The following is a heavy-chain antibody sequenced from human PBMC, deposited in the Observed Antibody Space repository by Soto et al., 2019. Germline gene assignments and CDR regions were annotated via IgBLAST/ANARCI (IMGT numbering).Heavy chain of an antibody. CDR1: GGSISSSHW. J-gene: IGHJ4*02. V-gene: IGHV4-4*02. CDR2: IYHSGST. Sequence: QVQLQESGPGLVKPSGTLSLSCAVSGGSISSSHWWTWVRQPPGKGLEWIGEIYHSGSTNYNPSPKSRVTISVDPSRNPFSLNLSSGPAADTAVYYCASSGGGEDYWGQGILVTVSS. D-gene: IGHD3-16*01. CDR3: ASSGGGEDY.